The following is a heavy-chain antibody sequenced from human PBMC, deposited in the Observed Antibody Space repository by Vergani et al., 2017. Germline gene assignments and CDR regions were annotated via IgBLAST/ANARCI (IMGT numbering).Heavy chain of an antibody. V-gene: IGHV1-69*01. CDR3: ARSYGDPDWDYYYGMDV. Sequence: QVQLVQSGAEVKKPGSSVKVSCKASGGTFSSYAISWVRQAPGQGLEWMGGIIPIFGTANYAQKFQGRVTITADESTSTAYMELSSLRSEDTAVYYCARSYGDPDWDYYYGMDVWGQGTTVTVSS. CDR1: GGTFSSYA. CDR2: IIPIFGTA. J-gene: IGHJ6*02. D-gene: IGHD4-17*01.